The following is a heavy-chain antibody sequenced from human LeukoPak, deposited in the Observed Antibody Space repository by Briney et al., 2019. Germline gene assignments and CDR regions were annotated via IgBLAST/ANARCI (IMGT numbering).Heavy chain of an antibody. CDR3: AREEELGTHAFDI. V-gene: IGHV3-53*01. CDR1: GFTVSSNY. D-gene: IGHD1-14*01. CDR2: IYSGGST. Sequence: PGGSLRLSCAASGFTVSSNYMSWVRRAPGKGLEWVSVIYSGGSTYYADSVKGRFTISRDNSKNTLYLQMNSLRAEDTAVYYCAREEELGTHAFDIWGQGTMVTVSS. J-gene: IGHJ3*02.